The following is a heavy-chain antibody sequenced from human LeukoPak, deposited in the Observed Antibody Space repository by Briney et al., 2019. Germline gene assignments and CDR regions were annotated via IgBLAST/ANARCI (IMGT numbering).Heavy chain of an antibody. CDR3: ARDGLPATVANWFDP. CDR2: ISRNGIYI. V-gene: IGHV3-21*01. J-gene: IGHJ5*02. D-gene: IGHD2-15*01. CDR1: GFTFNNYT. Sequence: PGGSLRLSCAASGFTFNNYTMNWVRQAPGKGLEWVSSISRNGIYIKYVDSVKGRFTVSGDNAKNSLYLQMNSLRAEDTAVYYCARDGLPATVANWFDPWGQGTLVTVSS.